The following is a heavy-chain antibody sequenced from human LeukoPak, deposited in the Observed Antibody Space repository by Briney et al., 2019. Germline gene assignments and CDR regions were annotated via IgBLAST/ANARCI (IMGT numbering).Heavy chain of an antibody. J-gene: IGHJ5*02. CDR2: IIPIFGTA. V-gene: IGHV1-69*05. CDR1: GGTFSSYA. CDR3: ARYFGVPWFDP. Sequence: SVKVSCKASGGTFSSYAISWVRQAPGQGLEWMGGIIPIFGTANYAQKLQGRVTMTTDTSTSTAYMELRSLRSDDTAVYYCARYFGVPWFDPWGQGTLVTVSS. D-gene: IGHD4/OR15-4a*01.